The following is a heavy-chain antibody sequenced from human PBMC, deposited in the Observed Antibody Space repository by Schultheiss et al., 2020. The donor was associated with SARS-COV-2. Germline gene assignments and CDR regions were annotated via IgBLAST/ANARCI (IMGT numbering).Heavy chain of an antibody. J-gene: IGHJ4*02. Sequence: GGSLRLSCAASGFTFSSYGMHWVRQAPGKGLEWVANIKQDGSEKYYVDSVKGRFTISRDNSKNTLYLQMNSLRAEDTAVYYCAKDRDAAAGYWGQGTLVTVAS. V-gene: IGHV3-7*03. CDR1: GFTFSSYG. D-gene: IGHD6-13*01. CDR3: AKDRDAAAGY. CDR2: IKQDGSEK.